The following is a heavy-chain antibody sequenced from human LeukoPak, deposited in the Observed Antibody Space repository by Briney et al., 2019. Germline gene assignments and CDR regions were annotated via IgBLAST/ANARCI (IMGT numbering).Heavy chain of an antibody. J-gene: IGHJ4*02. V-gene: IGHV3-33*06. CDR1: GFTFSSYG. Sequence: GGSLRLSCAASGFTFSSYGMHWVRQAPGKGLEWVAVIWYDGSNKYYADSVKGRFTISRDNSKNTLYLQMNSLKTEDTALYYCTKEDYGNYVSPHWGQGTLVTVSS. CDR2: IWYDGSNK. CDR3: TKEDYGNYVSPH. D-gene: IGHD4-11*01.